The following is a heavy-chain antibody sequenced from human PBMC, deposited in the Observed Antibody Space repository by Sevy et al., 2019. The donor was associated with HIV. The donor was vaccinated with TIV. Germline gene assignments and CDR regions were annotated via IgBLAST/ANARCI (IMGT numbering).Heavy chain of an antibody. J-gene: IGHJ5*02. CDR2: CSHSGST. V-gene: IGHV4-59*01. CDR3: TRDFYDNRPRGFDP. CDR1: GDSISSSF. Sequence: SKTLSLTCTVSGDSISSSFWRWIRQPPGKGLEWIWYCSHSGSTNYSPSLKSRVTISVDTSKNQFSLKVNSVTAADTAVYYCTRDFYDNRPRGFDPWGQGILVTVSS. D-gene: IGHD3-22*01.